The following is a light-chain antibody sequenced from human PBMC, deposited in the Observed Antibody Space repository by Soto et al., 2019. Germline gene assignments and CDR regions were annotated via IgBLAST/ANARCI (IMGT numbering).Light chain of an antibody. CDR2: GAS. Sequence: EIVMTQSPATLSVSPGERATLSCRASQSVSSNLAWYQQKPGQAPRLLIYGASTRATGIPARFSGSGSGTEFTLTISSLRSEDFAVYYCQQYNNWPPSTFGQGTRLEIK. CDR1: QSVSSN. J-gene: IGKJ5*01. V-gene: IGKV3-15*01. CDR3: QQYNNWPPST.